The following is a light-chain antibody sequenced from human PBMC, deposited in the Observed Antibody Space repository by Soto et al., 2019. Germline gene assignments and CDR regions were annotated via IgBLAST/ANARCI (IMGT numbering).Light chain of an antibody. CDR3: XQXYSTRT. Sequence: DIQMTQSPSSLSASVGDRVTITCRASQSISSYLNWYQQKPGKAPKLLIYAASSLQSGVPSRFSGSGSGTDFTLTISSLQPEXXXXXXXXQXYSTRTFGQGTKVEIK. V-gene: IGKV1-39*01. CDR1: QSISSY. CDR2: AAS. J-gene: IGKJ1*01.